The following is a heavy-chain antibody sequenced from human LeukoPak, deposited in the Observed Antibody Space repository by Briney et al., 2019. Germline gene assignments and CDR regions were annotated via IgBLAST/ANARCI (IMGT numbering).Heavy chain of an antibody. CDR1: GGSISSGSYY. CDR3: ARGHTSGFDP. Sequence: PSETLSLTCTVSGGSISSGSYYWCWIRQPAGKGLEWIGRIYTSGSTNYNPSLKSRVTISVDTSKNQFSLKLSSVTAADTAVYYCARGHTSGFDPWGQGTLVTVSS. CDR2: IYTSGST. J-gene: IGHJ5*02. V-gene: IGHV4-61*02. D-gene: IGHD5-18*01.